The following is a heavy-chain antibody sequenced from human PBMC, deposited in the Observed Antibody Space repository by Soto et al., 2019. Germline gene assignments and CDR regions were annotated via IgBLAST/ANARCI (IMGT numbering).Heavy chain of an antibody. CDR3: AKRPLTAAGFDY. CDR2: ITGSGGGT. D-gene: IGHD6-13*01. J-gene: IGHJ4*02. V-gene: IGHV3-23*01. Sequence: GGSLRLSCAASGFPFSSYAMTWVRQAPGKGLEWVSVITGSGGGTYFVDSVKGRFTISRDNSKNTVYLQMNSLRAEDTAVYYCAKRPLTAAGFDYWGQGTLVTVSS. CDR1: GFPFSSYA.